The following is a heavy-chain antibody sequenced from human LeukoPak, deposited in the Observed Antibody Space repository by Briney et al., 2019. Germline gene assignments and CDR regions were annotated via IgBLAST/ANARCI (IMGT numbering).Heavy chain of an antibody. CDR1: GFSLSASGVG. J-gene: IGHJ4*02. CDR3: ARGKGTGSFDY. D-gene: IGHD1-14*01. V-gene: IGHV2-5*02. CDR2: IYWDDDK. Sequence: ESRPTLVKPTQTLTLTCTFSGFSLSASGVGVAWIRQPPGKALEWLALIYWDDDKRYSPSLKSRLTITKDTSKNQVVLTMTNMDPVDTATYYCARGKGTGSFDYWGQGTLVTVSP.